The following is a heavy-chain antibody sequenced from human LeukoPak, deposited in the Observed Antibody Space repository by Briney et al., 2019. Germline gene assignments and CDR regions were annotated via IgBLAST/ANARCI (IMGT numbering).Heavy chain of an antibody. CDR3: ARDGSGGKGYYFDY. CDR1: GGSISSGDYY. CDR2: IYYSGST. V-gene: IGHV4-61*08. Sequence: SETLSLTCTVSGGSISSGDYYWSWIRQPPGKGLEWIGYIYYSGSTNYNPSLKSRVTISVDTSKNQFSLKLSSVTAADTAVYYCARDGSGGKGYYFDYWGQGTLVTVSS. J-gene: IGHJ4*02. D-gene: IGHD3-16*01.